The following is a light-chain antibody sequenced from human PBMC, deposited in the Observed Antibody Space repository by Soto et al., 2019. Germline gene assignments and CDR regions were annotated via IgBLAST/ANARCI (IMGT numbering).Light chain of an antibody. CDR2: GSS. V-gene: IGLV1-40*01. J-gene: IGLJ3*02. CDR1: SSNIGAGYD. Sequence: QSVLTQPPSVSGAPGQRVTISCTGSSSNIGAGYDVHWYQQLPGTAPKLLIYGSSNRPSGVPVRFSGSKSGTSGSLAITGLQAEDEADYYCQSYDSSLFWVFGGGTKLTVL. CDR3: QSYDSSLFWV.